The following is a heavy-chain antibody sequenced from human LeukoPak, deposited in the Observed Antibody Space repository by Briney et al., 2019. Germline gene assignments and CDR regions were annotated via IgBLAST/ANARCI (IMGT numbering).Heavy chain of an antibody. V-gene: IGHV4-34*01. CDR2: INHSGST. Sequence: PSETLSLTCAVYGGSFSGYYWSWIRQPPGKGLEWIGEINHSGSTNYNPSLKSRVTISVDTSKNQFSLKLSSVTAADTAVYYCARFYDYVRGSYRTHFDYWGQGTLVTVSS. J-gene: IGHJ4*02. CDR1: GGSFSGYY. CDR3: ARFYDYVRGSYRTHFDY. D-gene: IGHD3-16*02.